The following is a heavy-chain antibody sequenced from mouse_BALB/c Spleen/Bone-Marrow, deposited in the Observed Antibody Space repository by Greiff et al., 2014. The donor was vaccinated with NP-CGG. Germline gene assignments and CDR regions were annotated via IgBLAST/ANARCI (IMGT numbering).Heavy chain of an antibody. CDR2: ISCYNGAT. V-gene: IGHV1S34*01. CDR1: GYSFTGYY. Sequence: LVKTGASVKISCKASGYSFTGYYIHWVKQSHGKSLEWIGYISCYNGATSYNQKFKGKATFTVDTSSSTAYMQFNSLTSEDSAVYYGARGGYGSTFDLEDWGQGNNLTVAS. D-gene: IGHD1-1*01. CDR3: ARGGYGSTFDLED. J-gene: IGHJ2*01.